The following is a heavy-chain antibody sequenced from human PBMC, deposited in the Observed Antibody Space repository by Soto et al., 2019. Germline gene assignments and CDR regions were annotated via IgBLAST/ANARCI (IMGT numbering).Heavy chain of an antibody. Sequence: GGSLRLSCGASGFTFSTYGMHWVRQAPGKGLEWVAALSHDEGNKFYAASVKGRFTISRDNSKNTLYLEMFSLRAEDTAVYYCVKEGRGSSTSCSRCYGLDVWGQGTTVTVSS. CDR1: GFTFSTYG. V-gene: IGHV3-30*18. CDR3: VKEGRGSSTSCSRCYGLDV. J-gene: IGHJ6*02. CDR2: LSHDEGNK. D-gene: IGHD2-2*01.